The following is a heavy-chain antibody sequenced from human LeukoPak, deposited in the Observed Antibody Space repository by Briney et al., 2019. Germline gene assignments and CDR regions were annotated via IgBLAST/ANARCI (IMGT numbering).Heavy chain of an antibody. V-gene: IGHV4-31*03. Sequence: PSETLSLTCTVSGGSVSSGGYYWSWIRQHPGRGLEWIGYIYYSGRTYCNPSLKGRVTISVDTSKNQFSLKLSSVTAADTAVYYCARDPDGGWLDYWGQGTLVTVSS. CDR2: IYYSGRT. CDR1: GGSVSSGGYY. CDR3: ARDPDGGWLDY. J-gene: IGHJ4*02. D-gene: IGHD6-19*01.